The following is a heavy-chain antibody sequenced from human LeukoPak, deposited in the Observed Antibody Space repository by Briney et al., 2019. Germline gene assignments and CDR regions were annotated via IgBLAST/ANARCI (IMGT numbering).Heavy chain of an antibody. CDR3: ARHILEEHWFDP. V-gene: IGHV4-34*01. D-gene: IGHD1-1*01. CDR1: GGSFSGYY. J-gene: IGHJ5*02. CDR2: INHSGST. Sequence: PSETLSLTCAAYGGSFSGYYWSWIRQPPGKGLEWIGEINHSGSTNYNPSLKSRVTISVDTSKNQFSLKVTSVTAADTAVYYCARHILEEHWFDPWGLGTLVIVSS.